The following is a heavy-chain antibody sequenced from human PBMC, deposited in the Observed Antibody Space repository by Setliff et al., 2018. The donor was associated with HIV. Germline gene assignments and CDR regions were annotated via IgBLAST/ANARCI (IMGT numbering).Heavy chain of an antibody. CDR2: IYSGGST. CDR1: GFKFSSYA. D-gene: IGHD3-3*01. J-gene: IGHJ4*02. V-gene: IGHV3-NL1*01. Sequence: GGSLRLSCAASGFKFSSYAMSWVRQAPGKGLEWVSTIYSGGSTYHADSVKGRFTLSRDTSKNTLFLQMNSLRPEDAAVYYCARVRLYNTALDYWGQGTLVTVSS. CDR3: ARVRLYNTALDY.